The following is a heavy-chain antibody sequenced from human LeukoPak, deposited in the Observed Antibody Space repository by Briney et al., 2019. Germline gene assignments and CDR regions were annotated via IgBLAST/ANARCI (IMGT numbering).Heavy chain of an antibody. CDR3: ARVVFPFGVVIITPGTFDY. V-gene: IGHV4-30-4*08. CDR2: IYYSGST. Sequence: PSETLFLTCTVSGGSISSGDYYWSWIRQPPGKGLEWIGYIYYSGSTYYNPSLKSRVTISVDTSKNQFSLKLSSVIAADTAVYYCARVVFPFGVVIITPGTFDYWGQGTLVTVSS. J-gene: IGHJ4*02. D-gene: IGHD3-3*01. CDR1: GGSISSGDYY.